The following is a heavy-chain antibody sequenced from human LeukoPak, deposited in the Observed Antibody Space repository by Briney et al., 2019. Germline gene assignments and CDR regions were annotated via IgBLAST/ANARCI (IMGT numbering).Heavy chain of an antibody. D-gene: IGHD1-26*01. J-gene: IGHJ4*02. CDR2: FDPEDGET. CDR3: AIRDLYSGSYYVNY. Sequence: ASVKVSCKVSGYTLTELSMHWVRQAPGKGLEWMGGFDPEDGETIYAQKFQGRVTMTEDTSTDTAYMELSSLRSEDTAVYYCAIRDLYSGSYYVNYWGQGTLVTVSP. CDR1: GYTLTELS. V-gene: IGHV1-24*01.